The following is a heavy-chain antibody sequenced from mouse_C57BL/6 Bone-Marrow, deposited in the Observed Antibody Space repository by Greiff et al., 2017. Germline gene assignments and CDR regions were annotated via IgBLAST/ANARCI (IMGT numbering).Heavy chain of an antibody. CDR1: GYTFTNYW. Sequence: QVHVMQPGAELVKPGASVKLSCKASGYTFTNYWMHWVKQRPGQGLEWIGMMHPNGGSPDYNEKFKGEATLSVDKSSRTAYMELSSLTSEDSAVYYCARSYDYDDYTMDYWGQGTSVTVSS. CDR2: MHPNGGSP. D-gene: IGHD2-4*01. V-gene: IGHV1-64*01. CDR3: ARSYDYDDYTMDY. J-gene: IGHJ4*01.